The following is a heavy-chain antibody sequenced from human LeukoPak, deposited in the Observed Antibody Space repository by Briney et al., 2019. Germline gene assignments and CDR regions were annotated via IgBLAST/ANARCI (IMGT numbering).Heavy chain of an antibody. J-gene: IGHJ4*02. V-gene: IGHV1-18*01. CDR1: GYTFTSYG. CDR3: ARDPPLSNYDILTGYYRGPPFDY. Sequence: ASVKVSCKASGYTFTSYGISWVRQAPGQGLEWMGWISAYNGNTNYAQKLQGRVTMTTDTSTSTAYMELRSLRSDDTAVYYCARDPPLSNYDILTGYYRGPPFDYWGQGTLVTVSS. CDR2: ISAYNGNT. D-gene: IGHD3-9*01.